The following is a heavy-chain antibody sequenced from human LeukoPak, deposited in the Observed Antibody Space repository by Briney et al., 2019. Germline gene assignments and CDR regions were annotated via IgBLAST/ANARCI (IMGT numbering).Heavy chain of an antibody. CDR1: GYTFTGYY. V-gene: IGHV1-2*02. J-gene: IGHJ4*02. CDR2: INPNSGGT. Sequence: ASVKVSCKASGYTFTGYYMHWVRQAPGQGLEWMGWINPNSGGTNYAQKFQGRVTMTRDTSISTAYMELSRLRSDDTAVYYCAREPAIAAALDYWGQGTLVTVSS. D-gene: IGHD6-13*01. CDR3: AREPAIAAALDY.